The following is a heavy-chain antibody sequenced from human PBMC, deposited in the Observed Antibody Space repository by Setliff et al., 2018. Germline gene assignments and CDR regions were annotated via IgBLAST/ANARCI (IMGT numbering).Heavy chain of an antibody. CDR3: ARVDFTMLQGVLGH. CDR2: VYYSGYT. Sequence: PPGKGLEWIGSVYYSGYTYYSPSLESRVAISVDTSKNQFSLKVNSVTAADTAVYYCARVDFTMLQGVLGHWGQGTLVTVSS. V-gene: IGHV4-39*07. J-gene: IGHJ1*01. D-gene: IGHD3-10*01.